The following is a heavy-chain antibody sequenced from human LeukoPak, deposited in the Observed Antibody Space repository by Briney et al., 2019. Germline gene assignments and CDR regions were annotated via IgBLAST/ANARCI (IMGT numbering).Heavy chain of an antibody. CDR3: ARELGYCNSTSRQQAYYFDY. CDR2: ISSSSSYI. D-gene: IGHD2-2*01. V-gene: IGHV3-21*01. CDR1: GFTFSSYS. Sequence: PGGSLRLSCAASGFTFSSYSMNWVRQAPGKGLEWVSSISSSSSYIYYADSVKGRFTISRNNAKNTLYLQMNSLRAEDTAVYYRARELGYCNSTSRQQAYYFDYWGQGTPVTVSS. J-gene: IGHJ4*02.